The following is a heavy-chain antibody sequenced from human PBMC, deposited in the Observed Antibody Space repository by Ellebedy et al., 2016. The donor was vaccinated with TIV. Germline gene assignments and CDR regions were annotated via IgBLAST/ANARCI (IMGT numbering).Heavy chain of an antibody. D-gene: IGHD6-6*01. CDR2: INPSGGST. CDR1: GYTFTSYY. Sequence: ASVKVSCKASGYTFTSYYMHWVRQAPGQGLEWMGIINPSGGSTSYAQKLQGRVTMTRDTSTSTVYTELSRLRSDDTAVYYCARDQYSSSAGYYYYYYGMDVWGQGTTVTVSS. J-gene: IGHJ6*02. V-gene: IGHV1-46*04. CDR3: ARDQYSSSAGYYYYYYGMDV.